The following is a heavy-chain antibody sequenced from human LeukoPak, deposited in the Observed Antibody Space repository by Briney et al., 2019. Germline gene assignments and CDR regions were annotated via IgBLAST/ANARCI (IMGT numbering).Heavy chain of an antibody. CDR1: GYTFTFYN. CDR2: ISVYNGHT. V-gene: IGHV1-18*01. CDR3: ARTPEKHIDH. D-gene: IGHD2-15*01. Sequence: ASVKVSCKTSGYTFTFYNITWVRQAPGQGLEWMGRISVYNGHTDFARNFQDRVTMTADTSTTTAYMELKSLRSDDTAVYYCARTPEKHIDHWGQGTLVTVSS. J-gene: IGHJ4*02.